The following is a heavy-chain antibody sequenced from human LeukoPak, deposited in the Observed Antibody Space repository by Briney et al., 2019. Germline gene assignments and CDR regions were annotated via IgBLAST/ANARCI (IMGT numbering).Heavy chain of an antibody. D-gene: IGHD5-18*01. CDR3: ARDPGDRAIDRWFDP. CDR1: GFTFSSYW. Sequence: PGGSLRLSCGASGFTFSSYWMSWVRQAPGKGLEWVANIKQDGSEKYYVDSVKGRFIISRDNAKNSLYLHMNDLRDEDTAVYYCARDPGDRAIDRWFDPWGQGTLVTVSS. V-gene: IGHV3-7*03. J-gene: IGHJ5*02. CDR2: IKQDGSEK.